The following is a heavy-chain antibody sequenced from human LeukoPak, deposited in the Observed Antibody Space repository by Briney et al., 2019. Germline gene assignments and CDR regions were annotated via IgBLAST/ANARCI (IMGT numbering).Heavy chain of an antibody. CDR2: IYYSGST. Sequence: SETLSLTCTVSGGSISSYYWSWIRQPPGKGLEWIGYIYYSGSTNYNPSLKGRVTISVDTSKNQFSLKLSSVTAADTAVYYCARQRVGATPFFDYWGQGTLVTVSS. CDR3: ARQRVGATPFFDY. CDR1: GGSISSYY. J-gene: IGHJ4*02. V-gene: IGHV4-59*08. D-gene: IGHD1-26*01.